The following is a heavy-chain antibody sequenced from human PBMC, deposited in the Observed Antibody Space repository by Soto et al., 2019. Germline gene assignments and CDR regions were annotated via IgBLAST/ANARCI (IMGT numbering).Heavy chain of an antibody. V-gene: IGHV4-34*01. CDR2: INHSGST. CDR1: GGSFSGYY. D-gene: IGHD2-15*01. Sequence: PSETLSLTCAVYGGSFSGYYWSWIRQPPGKGLEWIGEINHSGSTNYNPSLKSRVTISVDTSKNQFSLKLSSVTAADTAVYYCARLGSYIVVVVAATWIDYWGQGTLVTVSS. J-gene: IGHJ4*02. CDR3: ARLGSYIVVVVAATWIDY.